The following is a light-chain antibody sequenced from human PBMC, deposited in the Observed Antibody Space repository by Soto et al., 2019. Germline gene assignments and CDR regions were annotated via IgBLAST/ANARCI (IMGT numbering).Light chain of an antibody. CDR1: HSVSSN. CDR3: QQCNNWPPWT. CDR2: GAS. V-gene: IGKV3-15*01. J-gene: IGKJ1*01. Sequence: VMTQSPATLSVSPGERVTLSCRASHSVSSNLAWYQQKPGQAPRLLIYGASTRATGVPARFSGSGSGTEVTLTISSLQSEDFAVYYCQQCNNWPPWTFGQGTRVEIK.